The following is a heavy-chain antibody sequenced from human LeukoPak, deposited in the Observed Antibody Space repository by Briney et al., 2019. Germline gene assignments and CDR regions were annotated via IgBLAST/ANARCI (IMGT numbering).Heavy chain of an antibody. D-gene: IGHD4-23*01. CDR1: GFTFSTYA. J-gene: IGHJ1*01. V-gene: IGHV3-23*01. CDR3: ARPGSGNSTSSLGNSQH. Sequence: GGSLRLSCAASGFTFSTYAMSWVRQAPGKGLEWVSAMSGGGGSTYYADSVKGRFTISRDNSKNTLYLQMNSLRAEDTAVYYCARPGSGNSTSSLGNSQHWGRAPWSPSPQ. CDR2: MSGGGGST.